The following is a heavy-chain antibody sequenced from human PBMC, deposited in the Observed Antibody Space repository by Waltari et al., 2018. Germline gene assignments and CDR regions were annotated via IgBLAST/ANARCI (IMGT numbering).Heavy chain of an antibody. CDR2: SKHSGST. Sequence: QVQLQQWGAGLLKPSETLSLTCAVYGGSFTGYYWSWTRQPPGKGLEGIGESKHSGSTNNKPYLKSRVTISVGTSRNQFSLKLSSVTAADTAVYYCARGYCSSTSCIKGGWFDPWGQGTLVTVSS. V-gene: IGHV4-34*01. CDR3: ARGYCSSTSCIKGGWFDP. CDR1: GGSFTGYY. J-gene: IGHJ5*02. D-gene: IGHD2-2*01.